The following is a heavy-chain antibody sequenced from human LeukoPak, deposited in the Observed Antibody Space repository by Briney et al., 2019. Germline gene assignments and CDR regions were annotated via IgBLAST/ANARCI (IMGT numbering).Heavy chain of an antibody. D-gene: IGHD3-22*01. V-gene: IGHV3-9*01. J-gene: IGHJ4*02. CDR3: AKDIGAYYYDSHPFDY. Sequence: SGGSLRLSCAASGFTFDDYAMHWVRQAPGKGLEWVSGISWNSGSIGYADSVKGRFTISRDNAKNSLYLQMNSLRAEDTALYYCAKDIGAYYYDSHPFDYWGQGTLVTVSS. CDR1: GFTFDDYA. CDR2: ISWNSGSI.